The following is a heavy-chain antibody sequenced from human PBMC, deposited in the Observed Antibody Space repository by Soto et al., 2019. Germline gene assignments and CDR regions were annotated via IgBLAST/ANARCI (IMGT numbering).Heavy chain of an antibody. Sequence: PWGSLRISCASSGFIFSDYYMSWIRQAPGKGLEWVSYISSSGSIIYYADSVKGRFTISRDNAKNSLYLQLNSLRAEDTAVYYCPRDLGYYASDGYSDYWGQGTVVTVSS. D-gene: IGHD3-22*01. CDR1: GFIFSDYY. V-gene: IGHV3-11*01. J-gene: IGHJ4*02. CDR3: PRDLGYYASDGYSDY. CDR2: ISSSGSII.